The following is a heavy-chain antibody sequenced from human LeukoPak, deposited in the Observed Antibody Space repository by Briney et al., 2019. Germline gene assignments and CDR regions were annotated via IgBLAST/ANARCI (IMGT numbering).Heavy chain of an antibody. CDR3: ARDPYCSSTSCYGVWDY. CDR1: GFTFSSYS. V-gene: IGHV3-21*01. J-gene: IGHJ4*02. Sequence: GGSLRLSCAASGFTFSSYSMNWVRQAPGKGLEWVSSISSSSSYIYYADSVKGRFTISRDNAKNSLYLQTNSLRAEDTAVYYCARDPYCSSTSCYGVWDYWGQGTLVTVSS. CDR2: ISSSSSYI. D-gene: IGHD2-2*01.